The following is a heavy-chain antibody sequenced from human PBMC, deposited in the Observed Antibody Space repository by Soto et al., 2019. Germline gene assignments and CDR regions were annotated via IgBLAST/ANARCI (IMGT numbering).Heavy chain of an antibody. CDR2: IYLDDDK. V-gene: IGHV2-5*02. CDR3: AHRPGDLEWLLSLPHNWFGP. J-gene: IGHJ5*02. Sequence: QITLKESGPTLVKPTQTLTLTCTFSGFSLSTSGVGVGWIRQPPGKALEWLALIYLDDDKRYSPSLKSRLTITKETSQNQVVLTMTNMDAVDTATYYCAHRPGDLEWLLSLPHNWFGPWGQGTLVHVS. CDR1: GFSLSTSGVG. D-gene: IGHD3-3*01.